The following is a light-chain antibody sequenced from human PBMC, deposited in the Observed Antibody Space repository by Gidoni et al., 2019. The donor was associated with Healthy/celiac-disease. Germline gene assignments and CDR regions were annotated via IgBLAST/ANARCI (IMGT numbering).Light chain of an antibody. J-gene: IGKJ5*01. V-gene: IGKV1-5*03. CDR3: QQYNSDSIT. CDR1: QSISSW. Sequence: DIQMTQSPSTLSASVGDRVTITCRASQSISSWLAWYQQKPGKAPKRLIYKAYSLESGVPSSFSGSGSGTEFTLTISSMQPDDFATYYCQQYNSDSITFGQGTRLEIK. CDR2: KAY.